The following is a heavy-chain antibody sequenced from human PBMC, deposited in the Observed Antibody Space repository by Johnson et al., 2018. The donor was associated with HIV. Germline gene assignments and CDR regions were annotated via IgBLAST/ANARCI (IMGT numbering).Heavy chain of an antibody. D-gene: IGHD3-10*01. CDR1: GFTFSSYD. CDR3: ARATHYYGSTAFDI. CDR2: IRYDGSNK. J-gene: IGHJ3*02. Sequence: QMLLVESGGGLVQPGGSLRLSCAASGFTFSSYDMHWVCQAPGKGLEWVAFIRYDGSNKYYADSVKGRFTISRDNSKNTVYLQMNSLRAEDTAVYYCARATHYYGSTAFDIWGQGTMVTVSS. V-gene: IGHV3-30*02.